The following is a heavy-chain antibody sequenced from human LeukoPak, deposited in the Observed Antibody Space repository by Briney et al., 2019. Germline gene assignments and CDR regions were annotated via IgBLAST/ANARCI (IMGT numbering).Heavy chain of an antibody. CDR3: TRDSPDGYTSGHHFYYMDV. J-gene: IGHJ6*03. CDR1: GGSISPYY. V-gene: IGHV4-4*07. D-gene: IGHD5-18*01. CDR2: IHFGGTT. Sequence: SETLSLTCTVSGGSISPYYWTWIRQSAGKGLEFMGRIHFGGTTNYNPSLMSRITLSVDTSKSQVSLKLSSETAADTAVYYCTRDSPDGYTSGHHFYYMDVWGNGTTVTVSS.